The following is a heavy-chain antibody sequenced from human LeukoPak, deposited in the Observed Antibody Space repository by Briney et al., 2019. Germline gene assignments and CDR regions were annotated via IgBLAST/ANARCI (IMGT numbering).Heavy chain of an antibody. J-gene: IGHJ4*02. Sequence: SETLSLTCTVSGGSISSYHWSWVRQPPGKGLEWIGYILTSGSTNYNPSLKSRLSISVDTSKNQFSLKLSSVTAEDTAVYYCARVRVSGSYLYYFDNWGQGTLVTVSS. D-gene: IGHD1-26*01. CDR2: ILTSGST. CDR3: ARVRVSGSYLYYFDN. CDR1: GGSISSYH. V-gene: IGHV4-4*09.